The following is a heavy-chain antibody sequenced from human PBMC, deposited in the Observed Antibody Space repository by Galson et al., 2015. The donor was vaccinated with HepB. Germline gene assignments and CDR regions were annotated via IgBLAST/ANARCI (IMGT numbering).Heavy chain of an antibody. J-gene: IGHJ4*02. CDR1: GFTFSTYW. D-gene: IGHD2-2*03. Sequence: SLRLSCAASGFTFSTYWMNWVHQAPGKGLEWVAIIKQDGSAIHYMDSVRGRFTISRDNAKNPLYLQMNSLRAEDTAVYYCAGGSGYLIEDWGQGTVVTVSS. CDR3: AGGSGYLIED. CDR2: IKQDGSAI. V-gene: IGHV3-7*03.